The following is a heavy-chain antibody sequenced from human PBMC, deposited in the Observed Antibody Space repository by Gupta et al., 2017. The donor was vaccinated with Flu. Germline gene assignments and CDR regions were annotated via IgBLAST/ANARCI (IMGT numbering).Heavy chain of an antibody. Sequence: EVQLLESGGGLVQPGGSLRLFCSAAGITFSCYLMSWFRQVPGKGLEWVAAISGGFGGTYYADSVKGRFTISRDNSKNTLYLQMNSLRVDDTAVYFCTNGGAYYGTTGYLDTWGQGTLVSVSS. CDR3: TNGGAYYGTTGYLDT. J-gene: IGHJ5*02. CDR2: ISGGFGGT. CDR1: GITFSCYL. V-gene: IGHV3-23*01. D-gene: IGHD3-22*01.